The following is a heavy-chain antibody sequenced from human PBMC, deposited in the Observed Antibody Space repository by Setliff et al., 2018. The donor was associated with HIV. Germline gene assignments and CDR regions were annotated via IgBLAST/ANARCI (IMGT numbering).Heavy chain of an antibody. Sequence: KPSETLSLTCDVSGGSISSGGYSWSWIRQPPGKGLEWIGYIYHRGSTYYNPSLKSRVIISVDRSKNQFSLKLSSVTAADTAVYYCARAPLEYSGYDYLRYFDYWGQGTLVTVSS. V-gene: IGHV4-30-2*01. D-gene: IGHD5-12*01. CDR2: IYHRGST. CDR3: ARAPLEYSGYDYLRYFDY. J-gene: IGHJ4*02. CDR1: GGSISSGGYS.